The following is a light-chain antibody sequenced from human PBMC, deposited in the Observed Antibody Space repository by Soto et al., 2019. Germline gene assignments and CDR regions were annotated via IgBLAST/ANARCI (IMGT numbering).Light chain of an antibody. J-gene: IGLJ2*01. CDR2: DVN. V-gene: IGLV2-11*01. CDR1: SSDVGGYHY. CDR3: CSYAGSYTLV. Sequence: QSALTQPRSVSGSPGQSVTLSCTGTSSDVGGYHYVSWYQHHPGKAPIIIIYDVNKRPSGVPDRFSGSKSGNTASLTISGLQTEDEADYYCCSYAGSYTLVFGGGTKLTVL.